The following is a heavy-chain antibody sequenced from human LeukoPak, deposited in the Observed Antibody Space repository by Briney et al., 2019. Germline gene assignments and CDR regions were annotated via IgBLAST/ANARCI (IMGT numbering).Heavy chain of an antibody. V-gene: IGHV3-20*04. Sequence: GGSLRLSCAASGFTFDDYGMSWVRQAPGKGLEWVSGINWNGGSTGYADSAKGRFTISRDNAKNSLYLQMNSLRAEDTALYYCARVRAGTARDSSGYQYWGQGTLVTVSS. CDR3: ARVRAGTARDSSGYQY. CDR2: INWNGGST. D-gene: IGHD3-22*01. J-gene: IGHJ4*02. CDR1: GFTFDDYG.